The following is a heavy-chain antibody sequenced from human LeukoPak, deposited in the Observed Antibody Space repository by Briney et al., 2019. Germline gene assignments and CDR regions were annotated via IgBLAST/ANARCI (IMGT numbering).Heavy chain of an antibody. CDR1: GYTFTNNY. CDR3: ARGRSDYYLDS. V-gene: IGHV1-2*02. J-gene: IGHJ4*02. D-gene: IGHD3-10*01. CDR2: IYPDNGGT. Sequence: ASVKVSCKASGYTFTNNYIHWVRQAPGHGLEWMGWIYPDNGGTNYAQKFQGRVTMTRDTSISTAYMGLSRLTSDDTAVYYCARGRSDYYLDSWGQGTLVTVSS.